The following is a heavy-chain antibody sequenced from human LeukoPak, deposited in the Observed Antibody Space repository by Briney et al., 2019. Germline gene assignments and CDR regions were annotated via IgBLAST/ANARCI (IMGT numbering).Heavy chain of an antibody. D-gene: IGHD3-9*01. CDR3: ARVIHIPRRYFDWLLGPNNDY. V-gene: IGHV3-66*01. Sequence: GGSLRLSCAASGFTVSSKYMSWVRQAPGKGLEWVSVIYSGGYTYYADSVKGRFTISRDNAKNSLYLQMNSLGAEDTAVYYCARVIHIPRRYFDWLLGPNNDYWGQGTLVTVSS. CDR2: IYSGGYT. CDR1: GFTVSSKY. J-gene: IGHJ4*02.